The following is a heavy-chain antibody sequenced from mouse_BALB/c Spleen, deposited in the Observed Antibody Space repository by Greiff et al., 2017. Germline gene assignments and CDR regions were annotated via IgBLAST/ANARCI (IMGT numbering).Heavy chain of an antibody. Sequence: EVQGVESGGGLVKPGGSLKLSCAASGFAFSSYDMSWVRQTPEKRLEWVAYISSGGGSTYYPDTVKGRFTISRYNAKNTLYLQMSSLKSEDTAMYYCARHGGSYYYAMDYWGQGTSVTVSS. J-gene: IGHJ4*01. CDR1: GFAFSSYD. V-gene: IGHV5-12-1*01. CDR2: ISSGGGST. CDR3: ARHGGSYYYAMDY.